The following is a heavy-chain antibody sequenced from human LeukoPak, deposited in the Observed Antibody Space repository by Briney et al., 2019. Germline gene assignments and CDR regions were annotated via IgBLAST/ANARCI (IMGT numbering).Heavy chain of an antibody. CDR2: IIPILGIA. CDR3: ARDPSNRITILTNWFDP. J-gene: IGHJ5*02. CDR1: GGTFSSYA. V-gene: IGHV1-69*04. Sequence: GASVKVSCKASGGTFSSYAISWVRQAPGQGLEWMGRIIPILGIANYAQKFQGRVTITADKSTSTAYVELSSLRSEDTAVYYCARDPSNRITILTNWFDPWGQGTLATVSS. D-gene: IGHD3-3*01.